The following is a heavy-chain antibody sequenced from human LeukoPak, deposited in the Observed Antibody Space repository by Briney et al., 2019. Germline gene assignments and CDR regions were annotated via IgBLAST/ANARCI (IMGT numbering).Heavy chain of an antibody. CDR1: GGSISSYY. CDR2: IYYSGST. D-gene: IGHD3-22*01. V-gene: IGHV4-59*01. CDR3: ARRTYFYDSSGYYFDY. Sequence: SETLSLTCTVSGGSISSYYWSWIRQPPGKGLECIGYIYYSGSTNYNPSLKSRATISVDTSKNQFSLKLSPVTAADTAVYYCARRTYFYDSSGYYFDYWGQGTLVTVSS. J-gene: IGHJ4*02.